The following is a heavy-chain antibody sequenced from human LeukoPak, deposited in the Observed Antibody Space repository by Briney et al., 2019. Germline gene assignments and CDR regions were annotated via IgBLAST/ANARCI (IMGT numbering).Heavy chain of an antibody. V-gene: IGHV4-34*01. D-gene: IGHD3-3*01. CDR3: ARGRWSGSTPYYYYYSYMDV. CDR2: INHSGST. CDR1: GGSFSGYY. Sequence: PSETLSLTCAVYGGSFSGYYWSWIRQPPGKGLEWIGEINHSGSTNYNPSLKSRVTISVDTSKNQFSLKLSSVTAADTAVYYCARGRWSGSTPYYYYYSYMDVWGKGTTVTVSS. J-gene: IGHJ6*03.